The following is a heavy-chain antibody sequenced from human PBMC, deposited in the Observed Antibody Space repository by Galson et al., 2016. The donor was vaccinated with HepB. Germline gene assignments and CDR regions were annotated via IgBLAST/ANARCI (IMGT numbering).Heavy chain of an antibody. J-gene: IGHJ4*02. CDR2: ISRTETK. D-gene: IGHD4-17*01. Sequence: SLRLSCAVSGFTLSSYSMNWVRQAPGKGLEWISYISRTETKYYADSVKGRFTISRDNTKKTVYLQMSSLRVDDTAVFYCATERDYGIMDYWGQGTLVTVSS. V-gene: IGHV3-48*04. CDR3: ATERDYGIMDY. CDR1: GFTLSSYS.